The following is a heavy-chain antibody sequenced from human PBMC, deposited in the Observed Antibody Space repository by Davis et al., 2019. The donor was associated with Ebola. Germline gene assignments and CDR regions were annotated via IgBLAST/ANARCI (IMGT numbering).Heavy chain of an antibody. J-gene: IGHJ4*02. Sequence: AASVKVSCKASGYTFIVSYIHWVRQAPGQGLEWMGRINPNNGGTKFAQNLQGRVTMTRDTSINTAYMELSRLTADDTAVYYCARAQFPTTSDHWGQGTLVTVSS. D-gene: IGHD1-1*01. V-gene: IGHV1-2*06. CDR2: INPNNGGT. CDR3: ARAQFPTTSDH. CDR1: GYTFIVSY.